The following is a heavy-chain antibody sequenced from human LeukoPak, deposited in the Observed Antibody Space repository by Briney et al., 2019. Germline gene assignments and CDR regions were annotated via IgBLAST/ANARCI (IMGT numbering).Heavy chain of an antibody. CDR1: GGSISSGGYY. CDR2: IYYSGST. V-gene: IGHV4-31*03. J-gene: IGHJ4*02. CDR3: ARVRRRQQLDYFDY. D-gene: IGHD6-13*01. Sequence: SETLSLTCTVSGGSISSGGYYWSWIRQHPGKGLEWIGYIYYSGSTYYNPSLKSRVTISVDTSKNQFSLKLSSVTAADTAVYYCARVRRRQQLDYFDYWGQGTLVTVSS.